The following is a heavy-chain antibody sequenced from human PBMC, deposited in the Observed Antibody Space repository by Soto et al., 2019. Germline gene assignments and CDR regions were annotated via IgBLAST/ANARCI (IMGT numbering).Heavy chain of an antibody. CDR2: INSDGSST. V-gene: IGHV3-74*01. CDR1: GFTFSSYW. D-gene: IGHD2-15*01. J-gene: IGHJ3*01. Sequence: GGSLRLSCAASGFTFSSYWMHWARQAPGKGLVWVSRINSDGSSTSYADSVKGRFTISRDNAKNTLYLQMSSLRAEDTAVYYCAKPSSGYCSDYSCHSGNFDLWGPGTMVTVSS. CDR3: AKPSSGYCSDYSCHSGNFDL.